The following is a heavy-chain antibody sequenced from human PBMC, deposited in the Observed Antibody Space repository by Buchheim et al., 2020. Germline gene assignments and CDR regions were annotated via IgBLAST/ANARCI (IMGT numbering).Heavy chain of an antibody. Sequence: QVQLQQWGAGLLKPSETLSLICAVYGGSFSGYYWSWIRQPPGKGLEWIGEINHSGSTNYNPSLKSRVTISVDTSKNQFSLKLSSVTAADTAVYYCARSGYCSSTSCYRSYYYGMDVWGQGTT. CDR3: ARSGYCSSTSCYRSYYYGMDV. J-gene: IGHJ6*02. CDR2: INHSGST. V-gene: IGHV4-34*01. D-gene: IGHD2-2*03. CDR1: GGSFSGYY.